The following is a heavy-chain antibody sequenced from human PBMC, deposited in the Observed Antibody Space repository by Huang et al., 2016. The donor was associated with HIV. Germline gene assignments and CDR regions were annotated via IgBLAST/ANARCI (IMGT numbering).Heavy chain of an antibody. Sequence: QIQLMQSGPELKQPGASVKVSCKASGYNFTSYGITWVRQAPGQGPEWMGWISASSGDTEYAQKFQGRVTVTTDTSTNIAYMELRSLRSDDTAKYYCARDPKYHRIGYYRQRRGIDIWGQGTMVIVPS. V-gene: IGHV1-18*01. CDR1: GYNFTSYG. CDR2: ISASSGDT. CDR3: ARDPKYHRIGYYRQRRGIDI. J-gene: IGHJ3*02. D-gene: IGHD3-22*01.